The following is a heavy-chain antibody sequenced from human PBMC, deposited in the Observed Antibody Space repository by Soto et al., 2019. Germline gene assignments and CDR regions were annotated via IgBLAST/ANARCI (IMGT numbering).Heavy chain of an antibody. V-gene: IGHV3-30*18. CDR2: ISYDGSNK. D-gene: IGHD3-22*01. CDR3: AKSPGMYYYDSSGYYHYDY. CDR1: GFTLSSYG. Sequence: PGGSLRLSCAASGFTLSSYGMHWVRQAPGKGLEWVAVISYDGSNKYYADSVKGRFTISRDNSKNTLYLQMNSLRAEDTAVYYCAKSPGMYYYDSSGYYHYDYWGQGTLVTVSS. J-gene: IGHJ4*02.